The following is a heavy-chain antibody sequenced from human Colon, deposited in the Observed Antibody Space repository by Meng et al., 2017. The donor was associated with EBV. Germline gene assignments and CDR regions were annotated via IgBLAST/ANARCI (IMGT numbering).Heavy chain of an antibody. J-gene: IGHJ4*02. CDR2: IYYSGST. Sequence: QVQLQESVPGLVKPSQTLSLTCTVSGGSVSIGGYYWTWIRQHPGKGLEWFGHIYYSGSTFYNPSLKRRVIISIDTSKNQFSLNLRSVTAADTAVYYCARVSSGWDYFDYWGQGTLVTVSS. CDR3: ARVSSGWDYFDY. V-gene: IGHV4-31*03. CDR1: GGSVSIGGYY. D-gene: IGHD6-19*01.